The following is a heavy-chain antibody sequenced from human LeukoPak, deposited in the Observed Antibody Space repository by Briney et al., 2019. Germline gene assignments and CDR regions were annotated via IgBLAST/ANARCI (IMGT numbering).Heavy chain of an antibody. V-gene: IGHV4-34*01. CDR3: ARAGPGVIVVATTRNFDY. CDR1: GGSFSGYY. D-gene: IGHD3-22*01. Sequence: SETLSLTCAVYGGSFSGYYWSWIRQPPGKGLEWIGEINHSGSTNYNPSPKSRVTISVDTSKNQFSLKLSSVTAADTAVYYCARAGPGVIVVATTRNFDYWGQGTLVTVSS. J-gene: IGHJ4*02. CDR2: INHSGST.